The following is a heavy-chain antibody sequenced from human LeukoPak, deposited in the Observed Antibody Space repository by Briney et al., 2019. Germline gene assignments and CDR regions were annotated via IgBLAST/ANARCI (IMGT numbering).Heavy chain of an antibody. D-gene: IGHD2-21*02. J-gene: IGHJ3*02. Sequence: GASVKVSCKASGGTFSSYAISWVRQAPGQGLEWMGGIIPIFGTANYAQKFQGRVTITADESTSTAYMELSSLRSEDTAVYYCARVRGVGTRWVAFDIWGQGTMVTVSS. V-gene: IGHV1-69*13. CDR1: GGTFSSYA. CDR3: ARVRGVGTRWVAFDI. CDR2: IIPIFGTA.